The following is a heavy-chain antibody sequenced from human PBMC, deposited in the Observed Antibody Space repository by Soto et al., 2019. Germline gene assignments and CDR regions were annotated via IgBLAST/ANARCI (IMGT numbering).Heavy chain of an antibody. V-gene: IGHV4-39*01. J-gene: IGHJ4*02. CDR2: IYYSGST. CDR3: ARLKRWQQPFDY. D-gene: IGHD6-13*01. Sequence: SETLSLTCTVSGGSISSSSYYWGWIRQPPGKGLEWIGSIYYSGSTYYNPSLKSRVTISVDTSKNQFSLKLSSVTAADTAVYYCARLKRWQQPFDYWGQGTLVTVSS. CDR1: GGSISSSSYY.